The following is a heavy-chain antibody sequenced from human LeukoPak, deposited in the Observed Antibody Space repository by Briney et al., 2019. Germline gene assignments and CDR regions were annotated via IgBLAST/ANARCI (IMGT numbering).Heavy chain of an antibody. V-gene: IGHV1-18*01. CDR1: GYTFSSYG. D-gene: IGHD1-26*01. CDR3: ARDPSESGATYFDY. J-gene: IGHJ4*02. Sequence: ASVKVSCKASGYTFSSYGISWVRQAPGQGLEWMGWISGYNDNTKYYAQKFQGRVTMTRDMSTSTVYMELSSLRSEDTAVYYCARDPSESGATYFDYWGQGTLVTVSS. CDR2: ISGYNDNT.